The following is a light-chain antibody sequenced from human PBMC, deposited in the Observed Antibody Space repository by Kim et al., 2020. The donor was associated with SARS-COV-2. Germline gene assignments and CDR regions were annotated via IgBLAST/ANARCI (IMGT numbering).Light chain of an antibody. V-gene: IGKV4-1*01. Sequence: DIVMTQSPDSLAVSLGERATINCKSSQSLLYSSNNKNYLVWYQKKAGQPPKLLIYWASTRESGVPDRFSGSGSGTDFTLTISSLQAEDVAVYYCQQYYSTPPTFGQGTKVDIK. CDR1: QSLLYSSNNKNY. CDR3: QQYYSTPPT. J-gene: IGKJ1*01. CDR2: WAS.